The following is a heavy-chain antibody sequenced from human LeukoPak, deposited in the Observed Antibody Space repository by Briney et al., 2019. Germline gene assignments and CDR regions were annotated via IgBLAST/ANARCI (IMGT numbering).Heavy chain of an antibody. CDR1: GSSFTSYW. V-gene: IGHV5-51*01. D-gene: IGHD6-13*01. CDR2: IYPGDSDT. Sequence: HGDSLKISCKGSGSSFTSYWIGWVRQMPGKGLEWMGIIYPGDSDTKYSPSFQGQVTISADKSISTAYLQWSSLKASDTAIYYCARRGSSGFDFWGQGTLVTVSS. J-gene: IGHJ4*02. CDR3: ARRGSSGFDF.